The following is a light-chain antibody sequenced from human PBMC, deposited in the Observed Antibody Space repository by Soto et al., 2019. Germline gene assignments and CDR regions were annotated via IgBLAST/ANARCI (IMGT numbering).Light chain of an antibody. CDR2: GAS. CDR3: QQYNNWPPYT. Sequence: EIVMTQSPATLSVSPGERATLSCRASQSVGSKLAWYQQKPGQAPRLLIYGASTRATGIPVRFSGSGSGTEFSLTISSLQSEDFALYFCQQYNNWPPYTFGQGTKLEIK. J-gene: IGKJ2*01. CDR1: QSVGSK. V-gene: IGKV3-15*01.